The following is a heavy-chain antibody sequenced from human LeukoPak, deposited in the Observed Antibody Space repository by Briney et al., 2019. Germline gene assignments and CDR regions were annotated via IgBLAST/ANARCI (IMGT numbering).Heavy chain of an antibody. CDR1: GFTFSSYE. V-gene: IGHV3-7*01. J-gene: IGHJ4*02. CDR3: VRRYMATSAEDFDY. Sequence: GSLRLSCAASGFTFSSYEMNWVRQAPGKGLEWVANINQRGSEIYYVDSVRGRFTISRDNAKKSLYLQMNTLRAEDTAVYYCVRRYMATSAEDFDYWGQGTLVTVFS. D-gene: IGHD5-24*01. CDR2: INQRGSEI.